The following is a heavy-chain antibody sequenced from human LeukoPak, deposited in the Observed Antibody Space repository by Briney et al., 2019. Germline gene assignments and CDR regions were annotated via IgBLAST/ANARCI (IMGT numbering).Heavy chain of an antibody. Sequence: SLRLSCAASGFTFDDCATHWFRQAPGKGLRWCSGISWNIVSIAIADSVKARFTTSRDNAKSCLYLQMKSLRAEDTAVYYCARGQGRDPYYFDYWGQGTLVTVSS. V-gene: IGHV3-9*01. J-gene: IGHJ4*02. CDR2: ISWNIVSI. CDR3: ARGQGRDPYYFDY. CDR1: GFTFDDCA.